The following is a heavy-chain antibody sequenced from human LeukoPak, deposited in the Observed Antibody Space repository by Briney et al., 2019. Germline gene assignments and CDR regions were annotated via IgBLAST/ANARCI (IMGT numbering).Heavy chain of an antibody. CDR1: GFTFSDHF. Sequence: GGSLRLSCAASGFTFSDHFLDWVRQAPGKGLEWIGRSKNRAHSYITEYAASVQGRFTISRDDSKNSLYLQMSSLKTDVTAMYYCASIRGTFGYWGQGALVTVSS. V-gene: IGHV3-72*01. D-gene: IGHD1-26*01. CDR3: ASIRGTFGY. J-gene: IGHJ4*02. CDR2: SKNRAHSYIT.